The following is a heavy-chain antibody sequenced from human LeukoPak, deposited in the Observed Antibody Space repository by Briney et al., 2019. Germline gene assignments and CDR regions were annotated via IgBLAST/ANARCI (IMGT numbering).Heavy chain of an antibody. D-gene: IGHD4-17*01. CDR2: INHSGST. J-gene: IGHJ3*02. Sequence: SETLSLTCAVYGGSFSGYYWSWIRQPPGKGLEWIGEINHSGSTNYNPSLKSRVTISVDTSKNQFSLKLSSVTAADTAVYYCARDLLRPYAFDIWGQGTMVTVSS. CDR3: ARDLLRPYAFDI. CDR1: GGSFSGYY. V-gene: IGHV4-34*01.